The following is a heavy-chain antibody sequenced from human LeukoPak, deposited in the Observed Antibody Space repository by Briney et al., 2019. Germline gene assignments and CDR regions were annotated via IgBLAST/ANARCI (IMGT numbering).Heavy chain of an antibody. CDR3: ARGHSSGWSRNDY. CDR2: INPSNGDT. D-gene: IGHD6-19*01. V-gene: IGHV1-46*01. CDR1: GYTFTFYY. J-gene: IGHJ4*02. Sequence: ASVKVSCKTSGYTFTFYYIHWVRQAPGQGLEWMGIINPSNGDTTYAQKFQGRVTMTRNTTISTAYMELSSLRSEDTAVYYCARGHSSGWSRNDYWGQGTLVTVSS.